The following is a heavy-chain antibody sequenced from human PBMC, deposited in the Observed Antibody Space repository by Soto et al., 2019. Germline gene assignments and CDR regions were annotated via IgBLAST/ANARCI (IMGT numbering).Heavy chain of an antibody. CDR2: ISPDGRTT. CDR1: GFTFRSFT. CDR3: ADSWLPTSY. Sequence: HPGGSLRLSCAASGFTFRSFTMNWVRQAPGKGLVWVSRISPDGRTTTYADSVKGRFTISRDNAKSTLYLQMNSLTVEDGAVYYCADSWLPTSYWGPGTLVTVSS. V-gene: IGHV3-74*01. D-gene: IGHD3-10*01. J-gene: IGHJ4*02.